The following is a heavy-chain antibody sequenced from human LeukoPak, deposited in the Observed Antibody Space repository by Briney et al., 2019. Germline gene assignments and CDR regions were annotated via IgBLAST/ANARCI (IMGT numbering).Heavy chain of an antibody. Sequence: GGSLRLSCAASGFTFSDYYMSWIRQAPGKGLEGVSYISSSTRSNIYYTDSVKGRFTISRDNAKNSLYLQMNSLRAEDTAVYYCARAQNHDILTGYYIDYWGQGTLVTVSS. J-gene: IGHJ4*02. CDR3: ARAQNHDILTGYYIDY. CDR2: ISSSTRSNI. D-gene: IGHD3-9*01. CDR1: GFTFSDYY. V-gene: IGHV3-11*01.